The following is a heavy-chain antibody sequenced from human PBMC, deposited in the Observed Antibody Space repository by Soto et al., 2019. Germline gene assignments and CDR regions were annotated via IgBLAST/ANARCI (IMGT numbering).Heavy chain of an antibody. Sequence: SETLSLTCTVSGVSISSYYWSWIRQPPGKGLEWIGYIYYSGSTNYNPSLKSRVTISVDTSKNQFSLKLSSVTAADTAVYYCARGVLLGVFYGMDVWGQGTTVTVSS. D-gene: IGHD3-16*01. CDR2: IYYSGST. CDR3: ARGVLLGVFYGMDV. J-gene: IGHJ6*02. CDR1: GVSISSYY. V-gene: IGHV4-59*01.